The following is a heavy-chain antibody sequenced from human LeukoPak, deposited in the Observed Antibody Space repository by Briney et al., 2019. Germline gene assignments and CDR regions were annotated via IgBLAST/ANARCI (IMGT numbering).Heavy chain of an antibody. CDR2: IKEDGSEK. J-gene: IGHJ4*02. V-gene: IGHV3-7*01. CDR1: GFTFTTYW. Sequence: GGSLRLSCAASGFTFTTYWMTWVRQAPGKGLEWVANIKEDGSEKYYVDSVEGRFAIYRDNTKNSLYLQMNSLRAEDTAVYYCVSAPNSYYLDHWGQGTLVTVSS. CDR3: VSAPNSYYLDH.